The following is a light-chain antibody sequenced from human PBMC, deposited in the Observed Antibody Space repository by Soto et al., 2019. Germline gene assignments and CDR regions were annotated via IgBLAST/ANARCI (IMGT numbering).Light chain of an antibody. CDR1: GSDVGRYNY. V-gene: IGLV2-14*01. CDR3: CSSPSSSPHV. J-gene: IGLJ1*01. Sequence: QSALTQPASVSGSPGQSITISCTGTGSDVGRYNYVSWYQQYPGKAPKLTIYDVSNRPLGVANRFSGSTSGNTASLTISGLQAEDEADYYCCSSPSSSPHVFGTGTKVTVL. CDR2: DVS.